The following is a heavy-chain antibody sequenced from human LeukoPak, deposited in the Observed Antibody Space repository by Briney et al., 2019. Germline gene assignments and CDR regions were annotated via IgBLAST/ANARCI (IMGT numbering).Heavy chain of an antibody. J-gene: IGHJ4*02. Sequence: GRSLRLSCAASGFTFSSYAMHWVRQAPGKGLEWVAVISYDGSNKYYAESVKGRFTISRDNSKNTLYLQMNSLRAEDTAVYYCARVGYYDSSGPSHWGQGTLVTVSS. CDR1: GFTFSSYA. CDR3: ARVGYYDSSGPSH. D-gene: IGHD3-22*01. V-gene: IGHV3-30-3*01. CDR2: ISYDGSNK.